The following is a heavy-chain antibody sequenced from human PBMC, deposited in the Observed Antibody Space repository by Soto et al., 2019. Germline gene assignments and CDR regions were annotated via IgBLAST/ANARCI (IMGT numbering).Heavy chain of an antibody. D-gene: IGHD3-10*01. CDR3: ARDRTYYGSGAVGMDV. CDR1: GFIFSMYS. V-gene: IGHV3-7*01. J-gene: IGHJ6*02. Sequence: GGSLRLSCEVSGFIFSMYSMSWVRQTPGKGLEWVAKIPQDGVDGHYADSVKGRFSISRDNSKNTLDLQMNSLRAEDSAVYYCARDRTYYGSGAVGMDVWGQGTTVTVSS. CDR2: IPQDGVDG.